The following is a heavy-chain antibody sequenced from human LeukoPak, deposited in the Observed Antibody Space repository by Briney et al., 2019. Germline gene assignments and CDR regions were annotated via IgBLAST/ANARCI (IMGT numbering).Heavy chain of an antibody. J-gene: IGHJ4*02. D-gene: IGHD1-26*01. CDR2: IYHSGST. V-gene: IGHV4-30-2*01. CDR1: GGSISSGGYC. CDR3: ATLVGAERVVDY. Sequence: NPSETLSLTCTVSGGSISSGGYCWSWIRQPPGKGLEWIGYIYHSGSTYYNPSLKSRVTISVDRSKNQFSLKLSSVTAADTAVYYCATLVGAERVVDYWGQGTLVTVSS.